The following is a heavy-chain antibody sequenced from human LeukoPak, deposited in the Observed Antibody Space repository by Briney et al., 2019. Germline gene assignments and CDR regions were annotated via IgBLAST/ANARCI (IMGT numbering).Heavy chain of an antibody. J-gene: IGHJ3*02. V-gene: IGHV5-51*01. D-gene: IGHD3-10*01. Sequence: NTGESLKISCKGSGYSFTSYWIGWVRQMPGKGLEWMGIIYPGDSDTRYSPSFQGQVTISADKSISTAYLQWSSLKASDTAMYYCARYATYGSEESIDAFDIWGQGTMVTVSS. CDR3: ARYATYGSEESIDAFDI. CDR1: GYSFTSYW. CDR2: IYPGDSDT.